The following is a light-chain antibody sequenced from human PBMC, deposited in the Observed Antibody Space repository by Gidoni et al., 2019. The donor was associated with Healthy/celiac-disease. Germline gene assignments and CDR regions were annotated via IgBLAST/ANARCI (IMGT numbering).Light chain of an antibody. V-gene: IGKV2D-29*01. CDR3: KQSIQLRT. CDR2: EAS. J-gene: IGKJ1*01. CDR1: QSLLHSDGKNY. Sequence: DIVMTQTPLSLSVTPGQPATISCKSSQSLLHSDGKNYLSWYLQKTGQPPQLLIYEASKRFSGVPETFSGSGSGTDFTLKISRVEAEDVGVDYCKQSIQLRTFGQGTKVDSK.